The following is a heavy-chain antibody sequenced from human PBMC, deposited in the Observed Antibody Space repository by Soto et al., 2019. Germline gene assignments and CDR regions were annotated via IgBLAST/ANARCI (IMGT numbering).Heavy chain of an antibody. CDR2: IKQDGSEK. V-gene: IGHV3-7*03. CDR3: ARVMSSGWYEWLKYYYSYGMDV. D-gene: IGHD6-19*01. Sequence: GGSLRLSCAASGFTFSSYWMSWVRQAPGKGLEWVANIKQDGSEKYYVDSVKGRFTISRDNAKNSLYLQMNSLRAEDTAVYYCARVMSSGWYEWLKYYYSYGMDVWGQGTTVTVPS. J-gene: IGHJ6*02. CDR1: GFTFSSYW.